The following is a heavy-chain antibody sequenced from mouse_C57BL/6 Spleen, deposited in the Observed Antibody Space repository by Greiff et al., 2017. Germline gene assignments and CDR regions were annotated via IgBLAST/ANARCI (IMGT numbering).Heavy chain of an antibody. CDR2: IYPGSGNT. V-gene: IGHV1-66*01. D-gene: IGHD1-1*01. Sequence: VQLQESGPELVKPGASVKISCKASGYSFTSYYIHWVKQRPGQGLEWIGWIYPGSGNTKYNEKFKGKATLTADTSSSTAYIQLSILTSEDSAVYYCASYGSSRGAMDYWGQGTSVTVSS. CDR3: ASYGSSRGAMDY. J-gene: IGHJ4*01. CDR1: GYSFTSYY.